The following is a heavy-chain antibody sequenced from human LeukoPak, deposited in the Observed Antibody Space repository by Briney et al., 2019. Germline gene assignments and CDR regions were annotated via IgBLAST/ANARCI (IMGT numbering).Heavy chain of an antibody. CDR1: GFTFSSYA. CDR2: ISYDGSNK. V-gene: IGHV3-30-3*01. Sequence: PGGSLRLSCAASGFTFSSYAMHWVRQAPGKGLEWVAVISYDGSNKYYADSVKGRFTISRDNSKNTLYLQMNSLRAEDTAVYYCARDKAYDFWSGYSNWFDPWGQGTLVTVSS. D-gene: IGHD3-3*01. CDR3: ARDKAYDFWSGYSNWFDP. J-gene: IGHJ5*02.